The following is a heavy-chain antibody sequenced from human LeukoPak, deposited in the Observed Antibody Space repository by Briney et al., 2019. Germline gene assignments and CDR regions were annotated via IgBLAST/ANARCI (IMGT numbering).Heavy chain of an antibody. CDR2: IKQDGSEK. CDR1: GFTFRSYW. Sequence: GGSLRLSXAASGFTFRSYWMSWVRQAPGKGLEWVANIKQDGSEKYYVDSVKGRFTISRDNAKNSLYLQMNSLRAEDTAVYYCARGGDYWGQGTLVTVSS. V-gene: IGHV3-7*01. J-gene: IGHJ4*02. CDR3: ARGGDY.